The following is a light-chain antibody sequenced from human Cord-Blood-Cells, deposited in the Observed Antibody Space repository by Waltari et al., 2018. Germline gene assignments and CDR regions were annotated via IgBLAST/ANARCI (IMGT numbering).Light chain of an antibody. J-gene: IGKJ2*03. Sequence: DIYMTKSTSSLSAYVRDRVTITCQASQDIRNYLNWYQQKPGKAPKLLIYDASNLETGVPSRFSGSGSGTDFTFTISSLQPEDIATYYCQQYDKLTYSFGHVTKL. CDR1: QDIRNY. CDR3: QQYDKLTYS. CDR2: DAS. V-gene: IGKV1-33*01.